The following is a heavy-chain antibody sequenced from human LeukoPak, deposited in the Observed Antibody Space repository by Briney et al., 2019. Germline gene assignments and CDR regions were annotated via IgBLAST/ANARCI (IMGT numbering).Heavy chain of an antibody. Sequence: GGSLRLSCAASGFTLSTYSMNWVRQAPGKGLEWISYINSDTYSNTKHYADTVKGRFTISRDNAKSSLYLQMNSLRDEDTAVYYCARDRSYAFDYWGQGTLVTVSS. D-gene: IGHD3-16*02. J-gene: IGHJ4*02. CDR1: GFTLSTYS. CDR2: INSDTYSNTK. CDR3: ARDRSYAFDY. V-gene: IGHV3-48*02.